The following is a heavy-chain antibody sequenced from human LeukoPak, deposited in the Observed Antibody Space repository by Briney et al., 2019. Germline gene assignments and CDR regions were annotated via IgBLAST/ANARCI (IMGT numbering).Heavy chain of an antibody. CDR2: INNDGSTT. Sequence: GGTLRLSCAASGFTFNSHWMHWVRQAPGKGLVWVSRINNDGSTTTYADSVRGRFTISRDNAKNTLFLQMNSLRAEDTAVYYCVRDRPHNWFDPWGQGTLVTVSS. D-gene: IGHD6-6*01. V-gene: IGHV3-74*01. J-gene: IGHJ5*02. CDR1: GFTFNSHW. CDR3: VRDRPHNWFDP.